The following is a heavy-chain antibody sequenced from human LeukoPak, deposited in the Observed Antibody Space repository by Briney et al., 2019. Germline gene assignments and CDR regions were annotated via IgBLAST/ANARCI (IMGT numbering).Heavy chain of an antibody. D-gene: IGHD3-9*01. CDR3: ARFRVGDFDWLSPIDY. Sequence: PGGSLRLSCAASGFTFSSYWMSWVRQAPGKGLEWVANIKQDGSEKYYVDSVKGRFTISRDNAKNSLYLQMNSLRAEDTAVYYCARFRVGDFDWLSPIDYWGQGTLVTVSS. CDR2: IKQDGSEK. CDR1: GFTFSSYW. J-gene: IGHJ4*02. V-gene: IGHV3-7*03.